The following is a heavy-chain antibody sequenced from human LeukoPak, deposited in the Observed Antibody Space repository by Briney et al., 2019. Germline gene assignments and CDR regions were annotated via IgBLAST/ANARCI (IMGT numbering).Heavy chain of an antibody. J-gene: IGHJ4*02. V-gene: IGHV3-23*01. Sequence: GGSLRLSCAASGFNFNIAWMSWVRQAPGKGLEWVSAISGSGGSTYYADSVKGRFTISRDNSKNTLYLQMNSLRAEDTAVYYCAKDTDSSGYRFDYWGQGTLVTVSS. CDR1: GFNFNIAW. CDR2: ISGSGGST. D-gene: IGHD3-22*01. CDR3: AKDTDSSGYRFDY.